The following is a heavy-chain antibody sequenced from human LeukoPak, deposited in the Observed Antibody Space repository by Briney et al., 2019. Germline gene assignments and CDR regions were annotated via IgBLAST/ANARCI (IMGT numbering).Heavy chain of an antibody. CDR3: ARARLSYDSSTELGY. V-gene: IGHV4-39*07. D-gene: IGHD3-22*01. CDR1: GGSISSSSYY. CDR2: IYYSGST. Sequence: PSETLSLTCTVSGGSISSSSYYWGWIRQPPGKGLEWIGSIYYSGSTYYNPSLKSRVTMSVDTSKNQFSLKLSSVTAADTAVYYCARARLSYDSSTELGYWGQGTLVTVSS. J-gene: IGHJ4*02.